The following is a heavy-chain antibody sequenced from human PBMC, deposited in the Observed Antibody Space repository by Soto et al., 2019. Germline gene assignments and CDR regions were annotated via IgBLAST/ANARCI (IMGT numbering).Heavy chain of an antibody. CDR1: GFTFSDHS. D-gene: IGHD5-18*01. J-gene: IGHJ4*02. CDR3: AAGTDTAMEQGADY. V-gene: IGHV3-21*01. Sequence: EVQLVESGGGLVKPGGSLRLSCAASGFTFSDHSMNWVRQAPGKGFEWVSSISTTGRYIYYSDSMAGRFTISRDNAKNSRYLRRNSLRGDDTAIYYCAAGTDTAMEQGADYWGQGTLVTVSS. CDR2: ISTTGRYI.